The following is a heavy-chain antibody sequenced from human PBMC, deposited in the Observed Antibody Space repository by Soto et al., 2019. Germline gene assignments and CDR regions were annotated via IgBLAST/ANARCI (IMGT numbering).Heavy chain of an antibody. CDR3: ARSDNYVPFEY. V-gene: IGHV4-30-4*01. CDR2: IYYSGYN. D-gene: IGHD4-4*01. J-gene: IGHJ4*02. CDR1: GGSISSGDYK. Sequence: QVQLQESGPGLVKPSQTLSLTCTVSGGSISSGDYKWSWIRQPPGKGLEWIGYIYYSGYNYNNPSLKSRVTMSVDTSKNLFSLKLSSVTAADTAVYYCARSDNYVPFEYWGQGTRVTVSS.